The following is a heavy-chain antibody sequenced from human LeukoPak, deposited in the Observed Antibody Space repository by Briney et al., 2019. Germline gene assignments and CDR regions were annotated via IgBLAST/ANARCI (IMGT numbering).Heavy chain of an antibody. CDR3: ASRHCSGGGCYFAGADPFDY. Sequence: SETLSLTCTVSGGSISSYYWSWIRQPPGKGLEWIGYIYYSGSTNYNPSLKSRVTISVDTSKNQFSLKLSSVTAADTAVYYCASRHCSGGGCYFAGADPFDYWGQGILVTVSS. CDR2: IYYSGST. V-gene: IGHV4-59*01. J-gene: IGHJ4*02. CDR1: GGSISSYY. D-gene: IGHD2-15*01.